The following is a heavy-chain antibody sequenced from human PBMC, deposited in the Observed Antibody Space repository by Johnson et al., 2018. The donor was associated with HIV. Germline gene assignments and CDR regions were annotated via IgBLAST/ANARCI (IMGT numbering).Heavy chain of an antibody. CDR3: ARGSKDIGAADGLDNDGFDM. CDR2: ISYHGNND. Sequence: VQLVESGGGVVQPGRSLKISCAGSEFMFRNYAMLWVRLAPGKGLQWVAVISYHGNNDFYADSVRGRFTISRDISETTIYLHMASLRPDETALYYCARGSKDIGAADGLDNDGFDMWGQGTLVTVS. CDR1: EFMFRNYA. V-gene: IGHV3-30*03. D-gene: IGHD6-13*01. J-gene: IGHJ3*02.